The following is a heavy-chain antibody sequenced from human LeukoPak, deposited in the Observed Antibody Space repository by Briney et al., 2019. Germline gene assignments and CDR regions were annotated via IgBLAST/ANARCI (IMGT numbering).Heavy chain of an antibody. CDR3: ASGSYDSSGYYLNY. CDR2: INHSGST. CDR1: GGSFSGYY. D-gene: IGHD3-22*01. Sequence: SETLSLTCAVYGGSFSGYYWSWIRQPPGKGLEWIGEINHSGSTNYNPSLKSRVTISVDRSKNQFSLKLSTVTAADTAVYYCASGSYDSSGYYLNYWGQGTLVTVSS. V-gene: IGHV4-34*01. J-gene: IGHJ4*02.